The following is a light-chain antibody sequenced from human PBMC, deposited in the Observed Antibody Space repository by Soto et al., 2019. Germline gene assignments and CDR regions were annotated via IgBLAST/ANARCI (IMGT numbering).Light chain of an antibody. Sequence: QSVMTQPPSVSGAPGQRVTMSCTGSSSNIGAGYDVHWYQQLPGTAPKLLIYGNSNRPSGVPDRFSGSKSGTSASLAITGLQAEDEADYYYQSYDSSLSGSVVFGGGTKLTVL. CDR2: GNS. CDR3: QSYDSSLSGSVV. V-gene: IGLV1-40*01. CDR1: SSNIGAGYD. J-gene: IGLJ2*01.